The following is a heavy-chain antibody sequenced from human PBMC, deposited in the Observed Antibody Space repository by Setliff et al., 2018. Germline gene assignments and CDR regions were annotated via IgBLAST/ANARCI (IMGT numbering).Heavy chain of an antibody. D-gene: IGHD2-15*01. J-gene: IGHJ3*02. CDR2: INYSGIT. V-gene: IGHV4-39*01. CDR1: GDSISSGSYY. Sequence: SETLSLTCSVSGDSISSGSYYWGWIRQPPGKGLEWIGSINYSGITYYSPSHKSRVIVSVDTSKNQFSLKLSSVTAADTAVYYCARLPGYCNGGNCYGYYTFDIWGQGTMVTVSS. CDR3: ARLPGYCNGGNCYGYYTFDI.